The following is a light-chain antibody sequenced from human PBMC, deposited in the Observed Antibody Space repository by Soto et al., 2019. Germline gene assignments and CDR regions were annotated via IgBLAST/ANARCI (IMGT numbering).Light chain of an antibody. J-gene: IGLJ1*01. CDR1: SSDIGTYNR. CDR2: EVS. V-gene: IGLV2-14*01. CDR3: CLFTTISTYV. Sequence: QSVLTQPASVSGSPGQSITISCTGTSSDIGTYNRVSWYQQNPGKAPKLLIYEVSNRPLGVSNRFSGSKSGHTASLTISGLQAEDETDYYCCLFTTISTYVFGTGTKVTVL.